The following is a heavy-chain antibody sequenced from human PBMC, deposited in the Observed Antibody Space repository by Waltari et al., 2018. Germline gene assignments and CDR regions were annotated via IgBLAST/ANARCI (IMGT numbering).Heavy chain of an antibody. V-gene: IGHV3-48*02. CDR3: ARTLPDYTSGWYGALFDY. D-gene: IGHD6-19*01. CDR2: ISNTSGTI. Sequence: EVQLVESGGGLVQPGGSLRLSCAASGFPFSSHHMHWGRQAPGKGLEWVSYISNTSGTIYYGDSVKGRFTISRDNAKNSLYLQMNSLRDEDTAVYYCARTLPDYTSGWYGALFDYLGQGTLVTVSS. J-gene: IGHJ4*02. CDR1: GFPFSSHH.